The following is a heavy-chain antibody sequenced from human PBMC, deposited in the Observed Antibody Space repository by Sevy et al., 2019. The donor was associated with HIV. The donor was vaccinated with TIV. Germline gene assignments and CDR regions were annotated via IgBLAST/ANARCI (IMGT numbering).Heavy chain of an antibody. CDR1: GFTFDDYA. J-gene: IGHJ4*02. CDR2: ISWDGGST. V-gene: IGHV3-43D*03. CDR3: AKDTAVAGTDYFDY. Sequence: GESLKISCAASGFTFDDYAMHWVRQALGKGLEWVSLISWDGGSTYYADSVKGRFTISRDNSKNSLYLQMNSLRAEDTALYYCAKDTAVAGTDYFDYWGQGTLVTVSS. D-gene: IGHD6-19*01.